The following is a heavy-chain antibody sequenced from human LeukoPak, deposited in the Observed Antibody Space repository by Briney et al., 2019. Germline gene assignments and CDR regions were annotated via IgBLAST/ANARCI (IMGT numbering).Heavy chain of an antibody. Sequence: SVKVSCKASGGTFSSYAISWVRQAPGQGLEWMGGIIPIFGTANYAQKFQGRVTITADESTSTAYMELSSLRSEDTAVYYCARGGGYYDSSGYLTFDYWGQETLVTVSS. D-gene: IGHD3-22*01. CDR1: GGTFSSYA. V-gene: IGHV1-69*01. CDR2: IIPIFGTA. J-gene: IGHJ4*02. CDR3: ARGGGYYDSSGYLTFDY.